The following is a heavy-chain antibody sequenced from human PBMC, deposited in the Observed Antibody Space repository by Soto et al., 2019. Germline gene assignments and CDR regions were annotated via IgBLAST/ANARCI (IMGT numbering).Heavy chain of an antibody. Sequence: SVKVSCKASGGTFSSYAISWVRQAPGQGLEWMGGIIPIFGTANYAQKFQGRVTITADESTSTAYMELSSLRSEDTAVYYCARDVSGYDWNDWFDPWGQGTLVTVSS. J-gene: IGHJ5*02. CDR2: IIPIFGTA. CDR3: ARDVSGYDWNDWFDP. V-gene: IGHV1-69*13. CDR1: GGTFSSYA. D-gene: IGHD5-12*01.